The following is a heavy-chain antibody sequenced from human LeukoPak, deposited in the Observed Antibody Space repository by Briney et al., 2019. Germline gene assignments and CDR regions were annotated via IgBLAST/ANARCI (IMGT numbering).Heavy chain of an antibody. V-gene: IGHV3-7*01. CDR3: AREHYFYYMDG. CDR1: GFNFSSQW. CDR2: VNQGGTQK. Sequence: GGSLRLSCAASGFNFSSQWMSWVRQAPGKGLEWVANVNQGGTQKYYVDSVKGRFTISRDNAENSLYLQMNSLRAEDTAVYYCAREHYFYYMDGWGKGTTVTVSS. J-gene: IGHJ6*03.